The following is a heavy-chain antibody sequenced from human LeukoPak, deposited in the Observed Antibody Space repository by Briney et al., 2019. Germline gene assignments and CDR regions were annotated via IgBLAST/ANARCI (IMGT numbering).Heavy chain of an antibody. D-gene: IGHD6-13*01. Sequence: GASVKVSCKASGYTFTSYDINWVRQAPGQGLEWMGWMNPNSGNTGYAQKFQGRVTMTRNTSISTAYMELSSLRSEDTAVYYCARGAYSSSWYYYYYYGMDVWGQGTTVTVSS. V-gene: IGHV1-8*01. CDR3: ARGAYSSSWYYYYYYGMDV. J-gene: IGHJ6*02. CDR1: GYTFTSYD. CDR2: MNPNSGNT.